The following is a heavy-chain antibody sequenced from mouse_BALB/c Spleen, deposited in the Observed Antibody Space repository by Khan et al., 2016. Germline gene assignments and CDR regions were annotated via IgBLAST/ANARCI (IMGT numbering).Heavy chain of an antibody. CDR3: ASLTGTIAY. J-gene: IGHJ3*01. D-gene: IGHD4-1*01. CDR2: IRNKAGGYTT. Sequence: EVELVESGGGLVQTGGSLRLSCATSGFTFTDYYMTWVRQPPGKALEWLGFIRNKAGGYTTEYSASVKGRFTISRDNSQSILYLQINTLRAENSATYYCASLTGTIAYWGQGTLVTVSA. V-gene: IGHV7-3*02. CDR1: GFTFTDYY.